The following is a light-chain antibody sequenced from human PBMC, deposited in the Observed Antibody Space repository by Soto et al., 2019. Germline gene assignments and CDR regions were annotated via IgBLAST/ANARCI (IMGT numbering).Light chain of an antibody. CDR2: GAS. Sequence: EIVLTQSPGTLSLSPGGRATLSCRARQSVSNNYLAWYQQKPGQAPRLLIYGASNRATGIPDRFSGSGSGTDFTLTISRLEPEDFAVYYCQQYGSSGTFGQGTKVDIK. CDR3: QQYGSSGT. J-gene: IGKJ1*01. V-gene: IGKV3-20*01. CDR1: QSVSNNY.